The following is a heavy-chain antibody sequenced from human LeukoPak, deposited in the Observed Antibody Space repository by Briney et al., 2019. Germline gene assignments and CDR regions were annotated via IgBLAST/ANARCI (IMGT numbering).Heavy chain of an antibody. Sequence: PGGSLRLSCAASGFTFSSYAMRWFRQAPGKGLEWVSAISGSGGSTYYADSVKGRFTISRDNSKNTLYLQMNSLRAEDTAVYYCAKDLSGSYLDIDYWGQGTLVTVSS. CDR3: AKDLSGSYLDIDY. CDR2: ISGSGGST. CDR1: GFTFSSYA. V-gene: IGHV3-23*01. J-gene: IGHJ4*02. D-gene: IGHD1-26*01.